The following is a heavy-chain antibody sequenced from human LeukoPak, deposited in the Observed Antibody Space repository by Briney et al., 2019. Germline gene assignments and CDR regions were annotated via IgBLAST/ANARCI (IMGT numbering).Heavy chain of an antibody. D-gene: IGHD6-6*01. CDR1: GFTFSTYA. Sequence: PGGSLRLSCAASGFTFSTYAMHWVRQAPGKGLEWVGRIKSKTDGGTTDYAAPVKGRFTISRDDSKNTLYLQMNSLKTEDTAVYYCTTKSVAARIYYYYYMDVWGKGTTVTVSS. CDR3: TTKSVAARIYYYYYMDV. J-gene: IGHJ6*03. V-gene: IGHV3-15*01. CDR2: IKSKTDGGTT.